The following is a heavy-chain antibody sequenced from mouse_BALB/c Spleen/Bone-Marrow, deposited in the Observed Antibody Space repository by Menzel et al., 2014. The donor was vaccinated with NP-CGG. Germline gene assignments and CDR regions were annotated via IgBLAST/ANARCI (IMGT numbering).Heavy chain of an antibody. J-gene: IGHJ3*01. CDR3: TSFAY. CDR1: GYTFTSYY. CDR2: INPSNGGT. V-gene: IGHV1S81*02. Sequence: QVQLQQSGAELVKPGASVKLSCKASGYTFTSYYMYWVKQRPGQGLEWIGEINPSNGGTNFNEKFKSKATLTVDKSSSTAYMQLSSLTSGDSAVYYCTSFAYWSQGTLVTVSA.